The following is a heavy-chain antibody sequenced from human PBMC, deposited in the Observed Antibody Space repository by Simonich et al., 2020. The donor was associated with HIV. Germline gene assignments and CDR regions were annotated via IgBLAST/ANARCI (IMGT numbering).Heavy chain of an antibody. CDR3: ARGGYSNPYYFDY. Sequence: QVQLVQSGAEVKKPGSSVKVSCKASGGTFSSYVINWVRQAPGQGLEWMGGIIPMFATSNYAQKFQGRVTSTADESTSTAYMELSSLRSEDTAVYYCARGGYSNPYYFDYWGQGTLVTVSS. D-gene: IGHD5-12*01. CDR1: GGTFSSYV. CDR2: IIPMFATS. V-gene: IGHV1-69*13. J-gene: IGHJ4*02.